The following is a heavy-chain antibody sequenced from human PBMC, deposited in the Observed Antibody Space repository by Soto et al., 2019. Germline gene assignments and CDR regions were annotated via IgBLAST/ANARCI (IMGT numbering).Heavy chain of an antibody. Sequence: GGSLRLSCAASGFTFSSYSMNWVRQAPGKGLEWVSSISSSSSYIYYADSVKGRFTISRDNAKNSLYLQMNSLRAEDTAVYYCARDPFPYCTNGVCYFDYWGQGTLVTVSS. CDR1: GFTFSSYS. CDR3: ARDPFPYCTNGVCYFDY. CDR2: ISSSSSYI. D-gene: IGHD2-8*01. V-gene: IGHV3-21*01. J-gene: IGHJ4*02.